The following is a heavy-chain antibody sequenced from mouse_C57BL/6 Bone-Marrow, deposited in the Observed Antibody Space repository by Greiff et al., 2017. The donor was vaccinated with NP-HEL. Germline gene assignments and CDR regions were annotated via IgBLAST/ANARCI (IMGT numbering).Heavy chain of an antibody. Sequence: VQLQQSGPGLVKPSQSLSLTCSVTGYSITSGYYWNWIRQFPGKKLEWMGYISYDGSNNYNPSLKNRISITRDTSKNQFFLKLNSVTTEDTATYYCARGDYSFDYWGQGTTLTVSS. V-gene: IGHV3-6*01. CDR1: GYSITSGYY. J-gene: IGHJ2*01. CDR2: ISYDGSN. CDR3: ARGDYSFDY.